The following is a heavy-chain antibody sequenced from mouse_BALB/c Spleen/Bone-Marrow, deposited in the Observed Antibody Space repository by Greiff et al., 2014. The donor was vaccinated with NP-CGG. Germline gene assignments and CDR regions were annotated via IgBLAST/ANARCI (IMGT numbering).Heavy chain of an antibody. CDR2: IDPSDSYT. V-gene: IGHV1S127*01. D-gene: IGHD2-1*01. CDR1: GYTFTSYW. Sequence: QVQLQQSGAELVKPGASVKMSCKASGYTFTSYWMHWVKQRPGRGLEWIGVIDPSDSYTSYNQKFKGKATLTVDTSSSTAYMQLSSLTSEDSAVYYCTRSRDYGNWSAYWGQGTLVTVSA. CDR3: TRSRDYGNWSAY. J-gene: IGHJ3*01.